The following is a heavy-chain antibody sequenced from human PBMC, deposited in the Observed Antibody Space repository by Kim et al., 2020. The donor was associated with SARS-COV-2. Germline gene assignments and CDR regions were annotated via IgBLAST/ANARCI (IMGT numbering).Heavy chain of an antibody. V-gene: IGHV3-48*04. CDR1: GFTFSSYS. J-gene: IGHJ4*02. D-gene: IGHD6-19*01. CDR3: AREVSGWSLDY. CDR2: ISSSSSTI. Sequence: GGSLRLSCAASGFTFSSYSMNWVRQAPGKGLEWVSYISSSSSTIYYADSVKGRFTISRDNAKNSLYLQMNSLRAEDTAVYYCAREVSGWSLDYWGQGTLVTVSS.